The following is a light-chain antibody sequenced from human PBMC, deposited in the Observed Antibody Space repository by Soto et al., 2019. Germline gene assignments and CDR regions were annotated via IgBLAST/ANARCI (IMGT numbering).Light chain of an antibody. J-gene: IGKJ1*01. CDR1: QSISSW. Sequence: DIQMTQSPSTLSASVGDRVTITCRASQSISSWLAWDQQKPVKVPKLLIYDASSLESGVPSRFSGSGSGTAFTLTISSPQPYDLATYYCQQYNSYAWTFGQRTKVEIK. CDR2: DAS. V-gene: IGKV1-5*01. CDR3: QQYNSYAWT.